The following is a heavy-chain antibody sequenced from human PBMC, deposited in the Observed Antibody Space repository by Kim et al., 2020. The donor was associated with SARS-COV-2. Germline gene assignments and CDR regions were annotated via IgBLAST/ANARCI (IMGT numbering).Heavy chain of an antibody. D-gene: IGHD5-12*01. CDR3: ARDIRDPRIYHDY. CDR1: GGSVSSVSYF. CDR2: IYYSGST. J-gene: IGHJ4*02. Sequence: SETLSLTCTVSGGSVSSVSYFWSWIRQPPGKGLEWIGYIYYSGSTSYNPSLKSRVTISVDTSKNQFSLKLSSVTTADTAVYYCARDIRDPRIYHDYWGQGTLVTVSS. V-gene: IGHV4-61*01.